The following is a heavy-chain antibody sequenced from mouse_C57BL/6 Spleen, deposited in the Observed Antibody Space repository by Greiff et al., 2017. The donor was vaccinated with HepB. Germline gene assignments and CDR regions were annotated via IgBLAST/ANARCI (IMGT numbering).Heavy chain of an antibody. V-gene: IGHV3-6*01. Sequence: EVKLLESGPGLVKPSQSLSLTCSVTGYSITSGYYWNWIRQFPGNKLEWMGYISYDGSNNYNPSLKNRISITRDTSKNQFFLKLNSVTTEDTATYYCAREYDGYYPFAYWGQGTLVTVSA. CDR1: GYSITSGYY. CDR3: AREYDGYYPFAY. D-gene: IGHD2-3*01. J-gene: IGHJ3*01. CDR2: ISYDGSN.